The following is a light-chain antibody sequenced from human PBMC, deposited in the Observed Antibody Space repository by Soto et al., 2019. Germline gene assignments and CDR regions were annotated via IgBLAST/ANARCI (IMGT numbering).Light chain of an antibody. Sequence: QSALTQPRLVSGSPGQSVSISCAGTSSDFGGYKYVSWYQQHPGKAPKLMIFDVSERPSGVPDRFSGSKSGNTASLTISGLRAEDEADYYCSSYTSTSTLVFGGGTKVTVL. CDR2: DVS. CDR3: SSYTSTSTLV. V-gene: IGLV2-11*01. J-gene: IGLJ2*01. CDR1: SSDFGGYKY.